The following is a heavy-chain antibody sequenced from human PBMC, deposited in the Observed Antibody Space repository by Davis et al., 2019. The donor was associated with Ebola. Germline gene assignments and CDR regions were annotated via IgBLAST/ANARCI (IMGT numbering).Heavy chain of an antibody. CDR3: ARVLDYDYVWGSYPPYYGMDV. V-gene: IGHV3-30*03. CDR2: ISPDGSDK. J-gene: IGHJ6*02. Sequence: GESLKISCAASGISFSNYGMFWVRQAPGKVMEWVAVISPDGSDKNYADSGKGRFTISRDNSKNTLDLQMNSLRAEDTAVYYCARVLDYDYVWGSYPPYYGMDVWGQGTTVTVSS. D-gene: IGHD3-16*01. CDR1: GISFSNYG.